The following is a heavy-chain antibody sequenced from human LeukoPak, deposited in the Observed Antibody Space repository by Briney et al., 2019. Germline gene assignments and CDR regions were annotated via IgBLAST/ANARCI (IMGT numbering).Heavy chain of an antibody. CDR1: GFAFRSYA. CDR3: ASLYGSGKRWVDP. D-gene: IGHD3-10*01. CDR2: ISYDGGNK. Sequence: GGSLRLSCAASGFAFRSYAMHWVRQAPGKGLEWVAVISYDGGNKYYADSVKGRFTISRDNSKNTLYLQMNSLKTEDTAVYYCASLYGSGKRWVDPWGQGTLVTVSS. V-gene: IGHV3-30*04. J-gene: IGHJ5*02.